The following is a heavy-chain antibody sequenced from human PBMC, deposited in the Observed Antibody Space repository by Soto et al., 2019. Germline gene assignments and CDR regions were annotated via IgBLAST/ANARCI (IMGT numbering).Heavy chain of an antibody. CDR2: IYYSGST. CDR1: GGSISSYY. CDR3: ARYYDFWSGHYYYYYGMDV. J-gene: IGHJ6*02. D-gene: IGHD3-3*01. V-gene: IGHV4-59*01. Sequence: PSETLSLTCTVSGGSISSYYWSWIRQPPGKGLEWIGYIYYSGSTNYNPSLKSRVTISVDTSKNQFSLKLSSATAADTAVYYCARYYDFWSGHYYYYYGMDVWGQGTTVTVSS.